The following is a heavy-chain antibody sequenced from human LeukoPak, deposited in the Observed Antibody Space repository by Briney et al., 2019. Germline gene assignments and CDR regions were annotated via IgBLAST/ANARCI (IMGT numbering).Heavy chain of an antibody. J-gene: IGHJ4*02. CDR2: ISGSGGST. CDR1: GFTFRSYA. V-gene: IGHV3-23*01. Sequence: GGSLRLSCAASGFTFRSYAMSWVRQAPGKGLEWVSAISGSGGSTYDADSVKGRFTISRDNSKNTLYLQMNSLRAEDTAVYYCAKIPVLAAGSYFDYWGQGTLVTVSS. CDR3: AKIPVLAAGSYFDY. D-gene: IGHD3-3*02.